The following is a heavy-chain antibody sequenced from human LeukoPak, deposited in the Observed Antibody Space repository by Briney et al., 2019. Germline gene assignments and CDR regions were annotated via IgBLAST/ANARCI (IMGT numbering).Heavy chain of an antibody. CDR1: GFTFDDYA. D-gene: IGHD5-12*01. Sequence: GGSLRLSCAVSGFTFDDYAMHWVRQVPGKGLEWVSGINWNSDSIVYADSVKGRFTTSRDNAKNSLYLQMNSLRAEDTAFYYCAINGGGDSGYGNFDYWGQGTLVTVSS. CDR3: AINGGGDSGYGNFDY. CDR2: INWNSDSI. V-gene: IGHV3-9*01. J-gene: IGHJ4*02.